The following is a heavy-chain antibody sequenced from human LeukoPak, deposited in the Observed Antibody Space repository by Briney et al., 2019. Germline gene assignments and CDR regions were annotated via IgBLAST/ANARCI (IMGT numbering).Heavy chain of an antibody. CDR2: IYYSGST. CDR3: AREGYSNYGYYYYMDV. J-gene: IGHJ6*03. CDR1: GGSISSSSYY. D-gene: IGHD4-11*01. V-gene: IGHV4-39*07. Sequence: SETLSLTCTVSGGSISSSSYYWDWIRQPPGKGLEWIGSIYYSGSTYYNPSLKSRVTISVDTSKNQFSLKLSSVTAADTAVYYCAREGYSNYGYYYYMDVWGRGTTVTVSS.